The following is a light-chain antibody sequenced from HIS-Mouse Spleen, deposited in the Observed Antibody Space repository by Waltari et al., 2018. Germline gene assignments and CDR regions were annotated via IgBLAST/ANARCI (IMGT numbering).Light chain of an antibody. J-gene: IGLJ3*02. CDR3: CSYAGSYTWV. V-gene: IGLV2-11*01. CDR2: DVS. CDR1: SSDVGGYNY. Sequence: QSALTQPRSVSGSPGQSVTISCTGTSSDVGGYNYVSWYQQHPGKAPKLMIYDVSKRPAGVPDRVAWSKSCNPASLTISGLQAEDEADYYCCSYAGSYTWVFGGGTKLTV.